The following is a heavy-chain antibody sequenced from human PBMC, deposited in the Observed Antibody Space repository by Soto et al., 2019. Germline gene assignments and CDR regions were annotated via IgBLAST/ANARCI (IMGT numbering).Heavy chain of an antibody. J-gene: IGHJ4*02. CDR3: ARRGESSIWYPFDT. Sequence: QLQLQESGPGLVKPSETLSLTCTVSGGSISSSSYYWDWIRQPPGKGLEWIGSIHYSGSIYYNPSLKGRVTISVDTSTSKNQFSLKVSSVTAADTAVYYCARRGESSIWYPFDTWGQGTPVTVSS. CDR2: IHYSGSI. D-gene: IGHD2-21*01. CDR1: GGSISSSSYY. V-gene: IGHV4-39*01.